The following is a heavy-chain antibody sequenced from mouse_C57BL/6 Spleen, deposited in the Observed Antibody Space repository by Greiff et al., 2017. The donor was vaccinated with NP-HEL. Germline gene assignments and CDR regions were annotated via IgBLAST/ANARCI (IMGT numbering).Heavy chain of an antibody. J-gene: IGHJ1*03. Sequence: QVQLKQSGAELVRPGTSVKVSCKASGYAFTNYLIEWVKQRPGQGLEWIGVINPGSGGTNYNEKFKGKATLTADKSSSTAYMQLSSLTSEDSAVYFCARSWDPWYFDVWGTGTTVTVSS. CDR2: INPGSGGT. D-gene: IGHD4-1*01. V-gene: IGHV1-54*01. CDR1: GYAFTNYL. CDR3: ARSWDPWYFDV.